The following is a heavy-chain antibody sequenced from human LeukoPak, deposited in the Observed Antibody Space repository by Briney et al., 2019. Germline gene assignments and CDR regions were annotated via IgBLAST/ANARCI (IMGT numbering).Heavy chain of an antibody. Sequence: SETLSLTCTVSGVSISSSNSYWGWIRQPPGKGLEWIGSIYYSGNTYYNASLKSQVSISIDTSKNQFSLQLNSVTPEDTAVYYCARAYQLPKGSYYYYYMDVWGKGTTVTVSS. D-gene: IGHD2-2*01. CDR3: ARAYQLPKGSYYYYYMDV. CDR2: IYYSGNT. CDR1: GVSISSSNSY. J-gene: IGHJ6*03. V-gene: IGHV4-39*01.